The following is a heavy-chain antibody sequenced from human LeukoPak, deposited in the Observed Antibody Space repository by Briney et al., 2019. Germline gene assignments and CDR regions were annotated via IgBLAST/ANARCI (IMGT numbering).Heavy chain of an antibody. Sequence: PGGSLRLSCAASGFTFSGHWMHWVRQGPGKGLVWVSRIKSDGSSTSYADSVKGRFTISRDNAKNTLYLQMNSLRVEDTAVYYCARGPPLSGNYYVGGYWGQGNLVTVSS. CDR1: GFTFSGHW. CDR2: IKSDGSST. D-gene: IGHD1-26*01. V-gene: IGHV3-74*01. J-gene: IGHJ4*02. CDR3: ARGPPLSGNYYVGGY.